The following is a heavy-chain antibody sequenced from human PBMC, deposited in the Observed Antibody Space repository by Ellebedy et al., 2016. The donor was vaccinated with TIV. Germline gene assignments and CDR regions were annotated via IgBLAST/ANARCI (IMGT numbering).Heavy chain of an antibody. Sequence: GESLKISXVGSGFTFSSYAMSWVRQAPGKGLEWVSAISGSGGSTYYADSVKGRFTISRDNSKNTLYLQMNSLRAEDTAVYYCAKDLTMVRGVIIWGQGTLVTVSS. D-gene: IGHD3-10*01. V-gene: IGHV3-23*01. J-gene: IGHJ4*02. CDR2: ISGSGGST. CDR3: AKDLTMVRGVII. CDR1: GFTFSSYA.